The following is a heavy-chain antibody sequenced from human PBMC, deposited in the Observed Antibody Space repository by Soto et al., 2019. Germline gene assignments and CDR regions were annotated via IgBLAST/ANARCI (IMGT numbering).Heavy chain of an antibody. D-gene: IGHD2-15*01. CDR3: ARDRCSGGSCYSDGGWFDP. V-gene: IGHV1-69*13. J-gene: IGHJ5*02. Sequence: SVKVSCKASGYTFTSYGISWVRQAPGQGLEWMGGIIPIFGTANYAQKFQGRVTITADESTSTAYMELSSLRSEDTAVYYCARDRCSGGSCYSDGGWFDPWGQGTLVSVSS. CDR2: IIPIFGTA. CDR1: GYTFTSYG.